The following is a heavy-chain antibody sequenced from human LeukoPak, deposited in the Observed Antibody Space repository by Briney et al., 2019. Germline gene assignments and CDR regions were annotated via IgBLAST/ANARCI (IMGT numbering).Heavy chain of an antibody. CDR3: ARQDSNYFNYCGMDV. D-gene: IGHD4-4*01. CDR1: GYSFTSYW. J-gene: IGHJ6*02. CDR2: IYPGDSDT. Sequence: GESLKISCKGFGYSFTSYWIGWVRQMPGKGLEWMGIIYPGDSDTRYSPSFQGQVTISADKSISTAYLQWSSLKASDTAMYYCARQDSNYFNYCGMDVWGQGTTVTVSS. V-gene: IGHV5-51*01.